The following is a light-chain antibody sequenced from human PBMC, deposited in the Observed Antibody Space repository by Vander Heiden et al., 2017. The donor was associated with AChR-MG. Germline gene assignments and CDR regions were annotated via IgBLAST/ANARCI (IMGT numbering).Light chain of an antibody. CDR3: SSYTSSSTVV. CDR1: SSDVGGYNY. J-gene: IGLJ2*01. CDR2: DVS. Sequence: QSALTQPASVSGSPGQSITISCTGTSSDVGGYNYVSWYQQHPGKAPNLMIHDVSNRPSGVSNRFSGSKSGNTASLTISGLQAEDEADYYCSSYTSSSTVVFVGGTKLTV. V-gene: IGLV2-14*03.